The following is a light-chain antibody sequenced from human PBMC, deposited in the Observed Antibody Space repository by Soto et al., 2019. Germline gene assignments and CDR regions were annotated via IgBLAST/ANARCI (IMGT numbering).Light chain of an antibody. CDR2: GNK. CDR1: NSSIGAGYA. J-gene: IGLJ2*01. Sequence: QSVLTQPPSVSGAPGQRVTISCTGSNSSIGAGYAVHWYQQLPGTAPKLLIYGNKIRPSGVPDRLSGSKSGTSASLAITGLQAEDEAYYYCQSYDISLSASVFGGGTKPTVL. V-gene: IGLV1-40*01. CDR3: QSYDISLSASV.